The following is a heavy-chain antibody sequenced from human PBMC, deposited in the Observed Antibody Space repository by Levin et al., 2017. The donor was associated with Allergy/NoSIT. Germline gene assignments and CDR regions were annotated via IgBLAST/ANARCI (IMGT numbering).Heavy chain of an antibody. Sequence: PSETLSLTCAASGFTFSYYSMNWVRQAPGKGLEWVSSISTSSDYIYYADSVKGRFTISRDNAKNSLYLQMNSLRAEDTAVYYCATIDLSASNTYYWGQGTLATVSS. J-gene: IGHJ4*02. CDR3: ATIDLSASNTYY. V-gene: IGHV3-21*04. CDR1: GFTFSYYS. D-gene: IGHD3-16*01. CDR2: ISTSSDYI.